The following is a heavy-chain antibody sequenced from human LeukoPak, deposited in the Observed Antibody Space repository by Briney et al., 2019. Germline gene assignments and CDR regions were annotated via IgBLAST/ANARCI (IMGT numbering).Heavy chain of an antibody. CDR1: GGTFSSYA. CDR3: ATLGNDSSSRVLGP. J-gene: IGHJ5*02. CDR2: IIPIFGTA. D-gene: IGHD6-6*01. Sequence: SVKVSCKASGGTFSSYAISWVRQAPGQGLEWMGGIIPIFGTANYAQKFQGRVTITTDESTSTAYMELSSLRSEDTAVYYCATLGNDSSSRVLGPRGQGNLVNVLL. V-gene: IGHV1-69*05.